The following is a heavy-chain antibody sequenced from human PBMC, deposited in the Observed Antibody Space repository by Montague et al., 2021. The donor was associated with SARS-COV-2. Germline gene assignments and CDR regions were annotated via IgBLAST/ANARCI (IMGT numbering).Heavy chain of an antibody. Sequence: SETLSLTCTVSGGSISSSSYYWGWIRQPPGKGLEWIGSIYYSGSTYYNPSLKSRVTISVDTSKNQFSLKLSSVTAADTAVYYCATPPPGYCSSTSCYDGYYYYGMDVWGQGTTVTVSS. CDR2: IYYSGST. J-gene: IGHJ6*02. V-gene: IGHV4-39*01. CDR3: ATPPPGYCSSTSCYDGYYYYGMDV. CDR1: GGSISSSSYY. D-gene: IGHD2-2*01.